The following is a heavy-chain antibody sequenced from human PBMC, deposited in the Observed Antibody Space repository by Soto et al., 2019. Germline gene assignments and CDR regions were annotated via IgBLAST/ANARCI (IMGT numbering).Heavy chain of an antibody. Sequence: QVQLVQSGAEVKKPGSSVKVSCKASGGTFSSYTISWVRQAPGQGLEWMGRIIPILGIANYAQKFQGRVTITANKSTRTAYMELGSMRSEDTAVDYCARGGEAGRGWYFDLWGRGTLVTVSS. D-gene: IGHD3-16*01. CDR3: ARGGEAGRGWYFDL. CDR1: GGTFSSYT. V-gene: IGHV1-69*02. CDR2: IIPILGIA. J-gene: IGHJ2*01.